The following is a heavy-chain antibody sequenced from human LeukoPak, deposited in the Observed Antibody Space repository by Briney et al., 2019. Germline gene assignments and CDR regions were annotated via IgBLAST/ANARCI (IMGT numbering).Heavy chain of an antibody. D-gene: IGHD3-22*01. Sequence: PGGSLRLSCAASGFTFSGSAMHWVRQASGKGLEWVGRIRSKANSYATAYAASVKGRFTISRHDSKNTAYLQMNSLKTEDTAVYYCTRQRDYYDSSGYLSDYWGQGTLVTVSS. J-gene: IGHJ4*02. CDR2: IRSKANSYAT. CDR3: TRQRDYYDSSGYLSDY. V-gene: IGHV3-73*01. CDR1: GFTFSGSA.